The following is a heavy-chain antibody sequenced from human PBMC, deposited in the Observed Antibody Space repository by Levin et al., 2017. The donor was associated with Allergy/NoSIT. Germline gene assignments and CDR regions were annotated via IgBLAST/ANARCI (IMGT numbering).Heavy chain of an antibody. V-gene: IGHV1-18*01. CDR1: GYTFTSYG. CDR3: ARDDGPPGYDFWSGLEDYYGMDV. CDR2: ISAYNGNT. D-gene: IGHD3-3*01. J-gene: IGHJ6*02. Sequence: GESLKISCKASGYTFTSYGISWVRQAPGQGLEWMGWISAYNGNTNYAQKLQGRVTMTTDTSTSTAYMELRSLRSDDTAVYYCARDDGPPGYDFWSGLEDYYGMDVWGQGTTVTVSS.